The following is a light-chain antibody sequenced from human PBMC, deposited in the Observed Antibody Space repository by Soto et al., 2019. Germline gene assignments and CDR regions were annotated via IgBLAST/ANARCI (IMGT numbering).Light chain of an antibody. CDR2: GAS. V-gene: IGKV3-15*01. CDR1: QSVSSN. Sequence: EIVMTQSPATLSVSPGERATLSCRASQSVSSNLAWYQQKPGQAPRLLIYGASTRATGIPARFSGSGSGTEFTLTISSLQSEDFAIYYCQHFITWPPLFTFGPGTTVDIK. J-gene: IGKJ3*01. CDR3: QHFITWPPLFT.